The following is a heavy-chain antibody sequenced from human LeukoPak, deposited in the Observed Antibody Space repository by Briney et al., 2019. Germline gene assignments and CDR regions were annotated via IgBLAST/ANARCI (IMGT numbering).Heavy chain of an antibody. CDR3: AKVPRYCSGGSCYSRIFDY. Sequence: GGSLRLSCAASGFTFDDYAMHWVRQAPGKGLEWVTLISGDGGSTYYADSVKGRFTISRDDSKNSLYLQMNSLRTEDTALYYCAKVPRYCSGGSCYSRIFDYWGQGTLVTVSS. V-gene: IGHV3-43*02. CDR1: GFTFDDYA. CDR2: ISGDGGST. D-gene: IGHD2-15*01. J-gene: IGHJ4*02.